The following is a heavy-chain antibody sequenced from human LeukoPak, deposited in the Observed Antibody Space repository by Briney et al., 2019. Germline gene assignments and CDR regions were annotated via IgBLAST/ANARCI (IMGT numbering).Heavy chain of an antibody. Sequence: GGSLRLSCAASGFTFSSYGMHWVRQAPGKGLEWVAVIWYDGSNKYYADSVKGRFTISRENSKNTLYLQMNSLRAEDTAVYYCAKDRGVATMNFDYWGQGTLVTISS. D-gene: IGHD5-12*01. CDR3: AKDRGVATMNFDY. V-gene: IGHV3-33*06. CDR1: GFTFSSYG. CDR2: IWYDGSNK. J-gene: IGHJ4*02.